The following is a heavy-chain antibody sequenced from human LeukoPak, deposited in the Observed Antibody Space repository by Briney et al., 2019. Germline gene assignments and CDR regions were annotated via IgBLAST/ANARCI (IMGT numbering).Heavy chain of an antibody. J-gene: IGHJ4*02. CDR3: ARQRHYYGSGSYYKSNYFDY. CDR2: INHSGST. Sequence: PSETLSLTCAVYGGSFSGYYWSWIRQPPGKGLEWIGEINHSGSTNYNPSLKSRVTISVDTSKNQFSLKLSSVTAADTAVYYCARQRHYYGSGSYYKSNYFDYWGQGTLVTVSS. V-gene: IGHV4-34*01. CDR1: GGSFSGYY. D-gene: IGHD3-10*01.